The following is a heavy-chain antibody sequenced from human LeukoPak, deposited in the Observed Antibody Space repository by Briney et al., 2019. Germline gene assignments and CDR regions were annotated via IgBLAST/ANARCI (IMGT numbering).Heavy chain of an antibody. J-gene: IGHJ4*02. V-gene: IGHV3-30*04. D-gene: IGHD2-15*01. Sequence: GGSLRLTCAASGVTFSSFAMHWVRQAPGKGLEWVAVISYHGRDTYYADSVKGRFTISRDNSKNTLYLQLNSLGAEDTAVYYCAAQPCSVGRCYLDYWGQGTLVTVSS. CDR1: GVTFSSFA. CDR3: AAQPCSVGRCYLDY. CDR2: ISYHGRDT.